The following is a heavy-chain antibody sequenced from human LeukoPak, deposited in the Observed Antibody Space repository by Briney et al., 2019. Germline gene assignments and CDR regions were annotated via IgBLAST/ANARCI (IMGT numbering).Heavy chain of an antibody. CDR3: ARPHSSSWYSLDFDY. D-gene: IGHD6-13*01. V-gene: IGHV1-69*05. CDR2: IIPIFGTA. CDR1: GYTFTSYG. J-gene: IGHJ4*02. Sequence: ASVKVSCKASGYTFTSYGISWVRQAPGQGLEWMGRIIPIFGTANYAQKFQGRVTITTDESTSTAYMELSSLRSEDTAVYYCARPHSSSWYSLDFDYWGQGTLVTVSS.